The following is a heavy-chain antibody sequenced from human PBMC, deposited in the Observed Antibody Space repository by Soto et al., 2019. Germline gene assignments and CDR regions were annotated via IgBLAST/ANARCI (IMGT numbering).Heavy chain of an antibody. Sequence: SETLSLTCAVYGGSFSGYYWSWIRQPPGKGLEWIGEINHSGSTNYNPSLKSRVTISVDTSKNQFSLKLSSVTAADTAVYYCATLPVTEYWGQGTLVTVSS. CDR1: GGSFSGYY. V-gene: IGHV4-34*01. D-gene: IGHD4-17*01. CDR2: INHSGST. J-gene: IGHJ4*02. CDR3: ATLPVTEY.